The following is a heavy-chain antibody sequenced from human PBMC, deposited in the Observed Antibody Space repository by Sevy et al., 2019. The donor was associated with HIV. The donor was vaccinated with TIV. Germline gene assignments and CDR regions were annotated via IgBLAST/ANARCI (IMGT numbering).Heavy chain of an antibody. D-gene: IGHD3-22*01. CDR3: TTEGYDSSGYYGRKFDY. Sequence: GGSLRLSCAASGFTFSNARMSWVRQAPGKGLEWVGRIKSKTDCGTTDDAAPVKGRFTISRDDSKNTLYLQMNSLKTEDTAVYYCTTEGYDSSGYYGRKFDYWGQGTLVTVSS. V-gene: IGHV3-15*01. CDR2: IKSKTDCGTT. J-gene: IGHJ4*02. CDR1: GFTFSNAR.